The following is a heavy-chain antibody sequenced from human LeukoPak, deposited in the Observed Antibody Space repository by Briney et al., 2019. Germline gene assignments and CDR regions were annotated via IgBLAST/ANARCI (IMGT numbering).Heavy chain of an antibody. J-gene: IGHJ5*02. V-gene: IGHV4-39*07. CDR3: ASAGLWFGTAVFDP. CDR2: IYHSGTTYSGST. CDR1: GASMSNYY. Sequence: SETLSLTCNVSGASMSNYYWVWIRQPPGKGLEWIGSIYHSGTTYSGSTYYNPSLKSRVTISVDTSKNQFSLKLSSVTAADTAVYYCASAGLWFGTAVFDPWGQGTLVTVSS. D-gene: IGHD3-10*01.